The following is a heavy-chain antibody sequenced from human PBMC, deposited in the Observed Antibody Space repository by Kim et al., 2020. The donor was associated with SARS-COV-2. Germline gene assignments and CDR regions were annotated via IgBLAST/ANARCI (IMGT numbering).Heavy chain of an antibody. V-gene: IGHV5-51*01. CDR2: IYPGDSDT. CDR3: ATNLKGYRYGYYGY. CDR1: GYSFTSYW. J-gene: IGHJ4*02. D-gene: IGHD5-18*01. Sequence: GESLMISCKGSGYSFTSYWIGWVRQMPGKGLEWMRIIYPGDSDTRYSPSYQGQVTISDDKSISTAYLQWSSLKDSDTAMYYCATNLKGYRYGYYGYCGQGTLVTVSS.